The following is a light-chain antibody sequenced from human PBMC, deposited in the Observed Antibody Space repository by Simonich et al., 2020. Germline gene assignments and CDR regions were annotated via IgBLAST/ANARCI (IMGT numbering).Light chain of an antibody. Sequence: DIVMTQTPLSLSVTPGQPASISCKSSTSLLHSDGKTYLYCYLQKPGQSPQLLTYEGSNRFSGVPDRFSGSGSGTDFTLKISRVEAEDVGVYYCMQSIQLPLTFGGGTKVEIK. CDR1: TSLLHSDGKTY. CDR3: MQSIQLPLT. J-gene: IGKJ4*01. CDR2: EGS. V-gene: IGKV2D-29*02.